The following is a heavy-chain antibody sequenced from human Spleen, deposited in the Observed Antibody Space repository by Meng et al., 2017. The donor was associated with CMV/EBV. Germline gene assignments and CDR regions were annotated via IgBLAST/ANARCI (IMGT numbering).Heavy chain of an antibody. CDR2: ISSTSRYI. V-gene: IGHV3-21*01. Sequence: GESLKISCAASGFTFSIYTMNWVRQAPGKGLEWVSSISSTSRYIYYSDSVRGRFAISRDNGKNTLYLHISSLRVEDTAVYYCAGFGVTITNGLDVWGQGTTVTVSS. D-gene: IGHD3-3*01. J-gene: IGHJ6*02. CDR1: GFTFSIYT. CDR3: AGFGVTITNGLDV.